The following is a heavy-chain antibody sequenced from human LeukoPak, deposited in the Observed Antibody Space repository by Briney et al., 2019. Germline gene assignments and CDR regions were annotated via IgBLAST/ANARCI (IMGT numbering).Heavy chain of an antibody. J-gene: IGHJ5*02. CDR3: ARDWDGYDILTGYYVRWFDP. D-gene: IGHD3-9*01. V-gene: IGHV1-69*01. CDR2: IIPIFGTA. Sequence: SVKVSCKASGGTFSSYAISWVRQAPGQGLEWMGGIIPIFGTANYAQKFQGRVTITADESTSTAYMKLSSLRSEDTAVYYCARDWDGYDILTGYYVRWFDPWGQGTLVTVSS. CDR1: GGTFSSYA.